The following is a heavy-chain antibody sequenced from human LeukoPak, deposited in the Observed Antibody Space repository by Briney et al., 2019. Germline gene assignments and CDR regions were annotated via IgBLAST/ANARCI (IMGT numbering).Heavy chain of an antibody. V-gene: IGHV5-51*01. CDR2: IYPGDSDT. D-gene: IGHD3-3*01. Sequence: GESLRISFKGSGYPFSSYWIGWVRQMPGKGLEWMGIIYPGDSDTRYSPSLQGQVTISVDTSIGTAYLQWSSLKASDTAIYYCARQNDFRLDYWGQGTLVTVSS. J-gene: IGHJ4*02. CDR1: GYPFSSYW. CDR3: ARQNDFRLDY.